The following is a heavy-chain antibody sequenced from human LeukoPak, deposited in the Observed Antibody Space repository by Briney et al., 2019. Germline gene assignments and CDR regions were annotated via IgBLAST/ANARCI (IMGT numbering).Heavy chain of an antibody. V-gene: IGHV4-4*07. CDR3: ARSYYYYYMDV. J-gene: IGHJ6*03. Sequence: SETLSLTCTVSGGSINTYYWSWIRQPAGKGLEWIGRIYASGTTNYNPSLKSRVTISVDTSKNQFSLKLSSVTAADTAVYYCARSYYYYYMDVWGKGTTVTISS. CDR1: GGSINTYY. CDR2: IYASGTT.